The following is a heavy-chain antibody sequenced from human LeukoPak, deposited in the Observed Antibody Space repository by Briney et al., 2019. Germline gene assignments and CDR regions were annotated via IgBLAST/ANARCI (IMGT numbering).Heavy chain of an antibody. CDR3: ARDPPYCGGDCYRPGPFDY. CDR1: GFTFSDYY. CDR2: ISSSGSTI. D-gene: IGHD2-21*02. V-gene: IGHV3-11*04. Sequence: GGSLRLSCAASGFTFSDYYMSWIRQAPGKGLEWVSYISSSGSTIYYADSVKGRFTISRDNAKNSLHLQMNSLRAEDTAVYYCARDPPYCGGDCYRPGPFDYWGQGTLVTVSS. J-gene: IGHJ4*02.